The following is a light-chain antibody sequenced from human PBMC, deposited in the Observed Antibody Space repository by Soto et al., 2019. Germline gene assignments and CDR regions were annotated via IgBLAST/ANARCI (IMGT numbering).Light chain of an antibody. CDR3: KQCGSSLIS. Sequence: EIVLTQSPGTLSLSPGERATLSCRASQSVSSSYLAWYQQKPGQAPRLLIYGASSRATGIPDRFSGSGSGTDFTLTISSLEHEDLALCYCKQCGSSLISFGQGTRLAIK. V-gene: IGKV3-20*01. CDR1: QSVSSSY. CDR2: GAS. J-gene: IGKJ5*01.